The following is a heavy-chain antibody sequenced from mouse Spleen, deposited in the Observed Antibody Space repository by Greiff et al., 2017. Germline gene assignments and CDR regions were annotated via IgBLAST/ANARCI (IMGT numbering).Heavy chain of an antibody. Sequence: VQLQQSGPELVKPGASVKISCKASGYAFSSSWMNWVKQRPGKGLEWIGRIYPGDGDTNYNGKFKGKATLTADKSSSTAYMQLSSLTSEDSAVYFCARSPMITTEYFDVWGAGTTVTVSS. D-gene: IGHD2-4*01. CDR2: IYPGDGDT. V-gene: IGHV1-82*01. CDR3: ARSPMITTEYFDV. J-gene: IGHJ1*01. CDR1: GYAFSSSW.